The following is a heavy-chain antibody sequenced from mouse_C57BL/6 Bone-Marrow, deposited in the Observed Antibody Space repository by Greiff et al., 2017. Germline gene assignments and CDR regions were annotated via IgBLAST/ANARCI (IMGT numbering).Heavy chain of an antibody. D-gene: IGHD1-1*01. CDR2: IDPSDSYT. V-gene: IGHV1-69*01. CDR1: GYTFTSYW. J-gene: IGHJ1*03. CDR3: ARFYYSPYWYFDV. Sequence: QVQLKQPGAELVMPGASVKLSCKASGYTFTSYWMHWVKQRPGQGLEWIGEIDPSDSYTNYNQKFKGKSTLTVDKSSSTAYMQLSSLTSEDSAVYYCARFYYSPYWYFDVWGTGTTVTGSS.